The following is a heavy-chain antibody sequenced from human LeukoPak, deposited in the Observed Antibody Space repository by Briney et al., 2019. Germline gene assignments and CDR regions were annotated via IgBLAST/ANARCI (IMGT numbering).Heavy chain of an antibody. CDR1: GYRFTRYW. CDR2: IYPGDSDT. D-gene: IGHD4-17*01. Sequence: GESLKISCKGSGYRFTRYWIGWVRQMPGKGLEWMGIIYPGDSDTRYSPSFQGQVTISADKSISTAYLQWSSLKASDTAMYYCGRLMGTDYGGAKGSFDYWAQGTLATVSS. V-gene: IGHV5-51*01. CDR3: GRLMGTDYGGAKGSFDY. J-gene: IGHJ4*02.